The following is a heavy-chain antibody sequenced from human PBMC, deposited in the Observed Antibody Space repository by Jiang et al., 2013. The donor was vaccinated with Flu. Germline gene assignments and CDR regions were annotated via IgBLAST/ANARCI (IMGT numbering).Heavy chain of an antibody. D-gene: IGHD3-22*01. CDR1: GYSFTSYW. V-gene: IGHV5-51*01. CDR2: IYPGDSDT. CDR3: GRRDRSGYSVY. J-gene: IGHJ4*02. Sequence: GAEVKKPGESLKISCKGSGYSFTSYWLGWVRQMPGKGLEWMGIIYPGDSDTRYSPSFQGQVTMSVDKSITTAYLQWTSLRASDSAMYYCGRRDRSGYSVYWGQGTLVTVS.